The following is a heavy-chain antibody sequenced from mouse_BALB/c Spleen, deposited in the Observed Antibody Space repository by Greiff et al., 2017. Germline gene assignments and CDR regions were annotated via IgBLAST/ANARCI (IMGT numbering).Heavy chain of an antibody. J-gene: IGHJ4*01. V-gene: IGHV5-15*02. D-gene: IGHD2-4*01. CDR1: GFTFSDYG. Sequence: DVKLVESGGGLVQPGGSRKLSCAASGFTFSDYGMAWVRQAPGKGPEWVAFISNLAYSIYYADTVTGRFTISRENAKNTLYLEMSSLRSEDTAMYYCAREGGSTMIRDYAMDYWGQGTSVTVSS. CDR2: ISNLAYSI. CDR3: AREGGSTMIRDYAMDY.